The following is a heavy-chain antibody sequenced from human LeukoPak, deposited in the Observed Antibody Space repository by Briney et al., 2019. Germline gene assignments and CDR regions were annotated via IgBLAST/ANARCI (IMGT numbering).Heavy chain of an antibody. Sequence: ASVKVSCKVSGYTLTELSMHWLRQAPGKGLEWMGGFDPEDGETIYAQKLQGRVTMTEDTSTDTAYMELSSLRSEDTAVYYCATHGYDFWSGYYVPPGFDYWGQGTLVTVSS. V-gene: IGHV1-24*01. CDR1: GYTLTELS. CDR2: FDPEDGET. D-gene: IGHD3-3*01. CDR3: ATHGYDFWSGYYVPPGFDY. J-gene: IGHJ4*02.